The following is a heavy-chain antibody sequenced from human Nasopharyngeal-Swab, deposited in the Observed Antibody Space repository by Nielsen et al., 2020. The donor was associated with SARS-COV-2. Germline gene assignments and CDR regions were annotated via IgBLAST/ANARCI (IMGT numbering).Heavy chain of an antibody. V-gene: IGHV4-39*07. D-gene: IGHD3-10*01. J-gene: IGHJ4*02. CDR3: ASRRYYYGSGSYSLDY. Sequence: IRQPPGKGLEWIGSIYYSGSTYYNPSLKSRVTISVDTSKNQFSLKLSSVTAADTTVYYCASRRYYYGSGSYSLDYWGQGTLVTVSS. CDR2: IYYSGST.